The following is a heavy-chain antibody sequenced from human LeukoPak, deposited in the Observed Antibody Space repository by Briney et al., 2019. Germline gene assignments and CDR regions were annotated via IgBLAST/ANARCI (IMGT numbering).Heavy chain of an antibody. V-gene: IGHV4-34*01. CDR2: INHSGST. D-gene: IGHD3-22*01. CDR1: GGSFSGYY. J-gene: IGHJ4*02. CDR3: ARQMKYYYGSSGYYYTFDY. Sequence: SSETLSLTCAVYGGSFSGYYWSWIRQPPGKGLEWIGEINHSGSTNYNPSLKSRVTISVDTSKNQFSLKLSSVTAADTAVYYCARQMKYYYGSSGYYYTFDYWGQGTLVTVSS.